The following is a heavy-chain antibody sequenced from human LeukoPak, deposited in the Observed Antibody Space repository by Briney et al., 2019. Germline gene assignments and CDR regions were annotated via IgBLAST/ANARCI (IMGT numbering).Heavy chain of an antibody. J-gene: IGHJ4*02. V-gene: IGHV1-46*01. CDR3: ARDCSSTRCQGPVFDN. CDR1: GYTFTSNY. D-gene: IGHD2-2*01. Sequence: ASVKVSCKASGYTFTSNYMHWVRQAPGQGLEWMGIIHPSGGNTNYAQKFQGRVAITRDTSTSTVYMELSSLRSEDAAIYYCARDCSSTRCQGPVFDNWGQGTLVTVSS. CDR2: IHPSGGNT.